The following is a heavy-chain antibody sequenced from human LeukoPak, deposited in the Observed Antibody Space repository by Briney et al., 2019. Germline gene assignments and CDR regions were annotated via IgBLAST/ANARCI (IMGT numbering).Heavy chain of an antibody. CDR1: GFTFSSYA. J-gene: IGHJ4*02. Sequence: SGGSLRLSCASSGFTFSSYAMNWVRQAPGKGLEWVSGITDSGGNTYYADSVQGRFTISRDNSNNMVYLQMNSLRAEDMAKYYCPKVVGDTQDRDFDYWGQGILVTVSS. D-gene: IGHD3-16*01. CDR2: ITDSGGNT. CDR3: PKVVGDTQDRDFDY. V-gene: IGHV3-23*01.